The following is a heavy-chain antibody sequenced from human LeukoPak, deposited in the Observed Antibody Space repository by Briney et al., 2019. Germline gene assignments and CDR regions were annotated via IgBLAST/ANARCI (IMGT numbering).Heavy chain of an antibody. D-gene: IGHD4-23*01. CDR3: ARVHRRWSEAFDI. J-gene: IGHJ3*02. V-gene: IGHV1-18*01. CDR1: GYTFTSYG. Sequence: ASVKVSCKASGYTFTSYGVSWVRQAPGQGLEWMGWISAYNGNTNYAQKLQGRVTMTTDTSTSTAYMELSSLRSEDTAVYYCARVHRRWSEAFDIWGQGTMVTVSS. CDR2: ISAYNGNT.